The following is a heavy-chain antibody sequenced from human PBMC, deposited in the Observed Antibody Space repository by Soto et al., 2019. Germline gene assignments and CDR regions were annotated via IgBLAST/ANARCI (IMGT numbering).Heavy chain of an antibody. D-gene: IGHD3-3*01. V-gene: IGHV3-48*03. CDR2: ISSSGSTI. J-gene: IGHJ5*02. CDR3: ARAGDFWSGSVFDP. Sequence: GGSLRLSCAASGFTFSSYEMNWVRQAPGKGLEWVSYISSSGSTIYYADSVKGRFTISRDNAKNSLYLQMNSLRAEDTAVYYCARAGDFWSGSVFDPWGQGTLVTVSS. CDR1: GFTFSSYE.